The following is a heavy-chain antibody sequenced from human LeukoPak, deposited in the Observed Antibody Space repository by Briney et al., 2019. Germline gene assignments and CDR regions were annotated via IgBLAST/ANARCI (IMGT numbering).Heavy chain of an antibody. Sequence: GGSLRLSCAASGLTVSSNYMSWVRQAPGKGLEWVSSITASSTAIYSADSVKGRFTISRDNAKNLLYLQMNSLRAEDTAVYYCARTYYDILTGYNPYFDYWGQGILVTVSS. V-gene: IGHV3-21*01. J-gene: IGHJ4*02. D-gene: IGHD3-9*01. CDR3: ARTYYDILTGYNPYFDY. CDR2: ITASSTAI. CDR1: GLTVSSNY.